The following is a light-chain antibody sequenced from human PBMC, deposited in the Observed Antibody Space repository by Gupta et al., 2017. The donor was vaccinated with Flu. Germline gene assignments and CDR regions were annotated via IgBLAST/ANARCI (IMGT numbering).Light chain of an antibody. J-gene: IGLJ2*01. CDR3: ATWDDTRNAVV. CDR1: SSNIGSNA. V-gene: IGLV1-36*01. CDR2: YDD. Sequence: QSVLTQPPSVSEAPRQRVTIPCSGSSSNIGSNAVNWYHHLPGQAPNLLIYYDDLRPSGVSDRFSGSKSGTSASLAISGLQAEDEADYYCATWDDTRNAVVFGGGTKLTVL.